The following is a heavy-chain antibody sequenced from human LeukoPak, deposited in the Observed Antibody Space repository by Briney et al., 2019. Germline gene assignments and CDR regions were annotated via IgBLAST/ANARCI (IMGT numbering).Heavy chain of an antibody. V-gene: IGHV4-4*07. CDR2: IYTSGST. J-gene: IGHJ6*02. CDR1: GGSISTYY. CDR3: ARTPYYGMDV. Sequence: SETLSLTCPVSGGSISTYYWSWIRQPAGKGLGWIGHIYTSGSTNYNPSLKSRVTMSVDTSKNQFSLKLSSVTAADTAVYYCARTPYYGMDVWGQGTTVTVSS.